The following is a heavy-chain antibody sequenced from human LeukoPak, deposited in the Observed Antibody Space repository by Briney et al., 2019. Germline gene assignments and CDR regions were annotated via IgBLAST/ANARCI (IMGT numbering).Heavy chain of an antibody. CDR3: AKGQLYYDILTGAFDFDY. Sequence: GRSLRLSCAASGITFSSYAMHWVRQAPGKGLEWVAVISYDGSNKYYADSVKGRFTISRDNAKNSLYLQMNSLRAEDTALYYCAKGQLYYDILTGAFDFDYWGQGTLVTVSS. J-gene: IGHJ4*02. D-gene: IGHD3-9*01. CDR1: GITFSSYA. CDR2: ISYDGSNK. V-gene: IGHV3-30*04.